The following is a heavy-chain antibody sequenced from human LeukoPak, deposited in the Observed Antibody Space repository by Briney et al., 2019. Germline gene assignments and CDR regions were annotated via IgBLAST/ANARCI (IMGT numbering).Heavy chain of an antibody. D-gene: IGHD4-23*01. CDR3: ATDRGTTVVSKYYYYYGMDV. V-gene: IGHV1-24*01. CDR2: FDPEDGET. CDR1: GYTLTELS. J-gene: IGHJ6*02. Sequence: EASVKVSCKVSGYTLTELSMHWVRQALGKGLEWMGGFDPEDGETIYAQKFQGRVTMTEDTSTDTAYMELSSLRSEDTAVYYCATDRGTTVVSKYYYYYGMDVWGQGTTVTVSS.